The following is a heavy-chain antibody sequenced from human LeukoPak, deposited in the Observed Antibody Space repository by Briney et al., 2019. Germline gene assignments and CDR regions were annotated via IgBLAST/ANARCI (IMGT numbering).Heavy chain of an antibody. CDR1: GYTFTSYY. D-gene: IGHD2-2*01. CDR3: ARPTSIIPASNIYYYFYAMDV. Sequence: VAAVKVSCKASGYTFTSYYMHWVRQAPGQGLEWMGIINPSRGSTSYAQKFQGRVTMTRDTSTSTVYMELSSLRSEDTAVYYCARPTSIIPASNIYYYFYAMDVWGQGTTVTVSS. J-gene: IGHJ6*02. CDR2: INPSRGST. V-gene: IGHV1-46*01.